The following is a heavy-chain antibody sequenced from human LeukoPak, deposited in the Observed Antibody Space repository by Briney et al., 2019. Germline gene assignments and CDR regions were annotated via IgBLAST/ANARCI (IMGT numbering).Heavy chain of an antibody. D-gene: IGHD6-19*01. J-gene: IGHJ4*02. CDR2: IYYSGST. CDR1: GGSISSHY. V-gene: IGHV4-59*07. CDR3: ASSGWYPGYFDY. Sequence: SDTLSLTCTVSGGSISSHYWNWIRQPRGRGLEWIGYIYYSGSTTYNPSLKNQVTISVDKPKNHSSLKLSSVTAADTAVYYCASSGWYPGYFDYWGQGILVTVSS.